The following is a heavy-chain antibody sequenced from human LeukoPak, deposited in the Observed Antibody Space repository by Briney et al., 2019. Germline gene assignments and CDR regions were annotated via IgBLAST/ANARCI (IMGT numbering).Heavy chain of an antibody. CDR3: ARGLPEIQLWLHDPPDY. V-gene: IGHV3-48*03. Sequence: GGSLRLSCAASGFTFDDSGMSWVRQAPGKGLEWVSYISSSGSTIYYADSVKGRFTISRDNAKNSLYLQMNSLRAEDTAVYYCARGLPEIQLWLHDPPDYWGQGTLVTVSS. CDR1: GFTFDDSG. D-gene: IGHD5-18*01. J-gene: IGHJ4*02. CDR2: ISSSGSTI.